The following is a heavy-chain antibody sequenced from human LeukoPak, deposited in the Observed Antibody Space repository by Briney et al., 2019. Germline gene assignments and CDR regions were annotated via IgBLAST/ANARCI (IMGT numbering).Heavy chain of an antibody. CDR2: IYYTGST. V-gene: IGHV4-59*01. Sequence: SQTLSLTCTVSGGSISGYYWPWVPQPPGKELEWIGYIYYTGSTNYNPSLTRRGTISVDTSKNKFSLNLSSGTASDTALYYCARFDRDGYNLDYWGQGTLVTVSS. CDR1: GGSISGYY. J-gene: IGHJ4*02. CDR3: ARFDRDGYNLDY. D-gene: IGHD5-24*01.